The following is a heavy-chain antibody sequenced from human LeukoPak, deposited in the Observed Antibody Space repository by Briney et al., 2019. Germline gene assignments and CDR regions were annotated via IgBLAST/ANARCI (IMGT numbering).Heavy chain of an antibody. V-gene: IGHV4-59*08. CDR2: IYYSGST. J-gene: IGHJ4*02. CDR1: GGSISSYY. Sequence: SETLSLTCTVSGGSISSYYWSWIRQPPGKGLEWIGYIYYSGSTNYNPSLKSRVTISVDTSKNQFSLKLSSVTAADTAVYYCARSGYGSRWYFFDHWGQGTLVTVSS. D-gene: IGHD6-13*01. CDR3: ARSGYGSRWYFFDH.